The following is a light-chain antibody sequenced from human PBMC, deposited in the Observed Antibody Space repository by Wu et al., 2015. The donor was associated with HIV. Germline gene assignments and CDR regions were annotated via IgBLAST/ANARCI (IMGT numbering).Light chain of an antibody. Sequence: IVLTQSPGTLSLSPGETATLSCRASQSVRNNYLAWFQQKPGQAPRLLIYGAYSRATGIPDRFSGSGSGTDFTLRISRLEPEDFAVYLCQQYVGAPLTFGGGTKMEIK. CDR1: QSVRNNY. CDR2: GAY. J-gene: IGKJ4*01. CDR3: QQYVGAPLT. V-gene: IGKV3-20*01.